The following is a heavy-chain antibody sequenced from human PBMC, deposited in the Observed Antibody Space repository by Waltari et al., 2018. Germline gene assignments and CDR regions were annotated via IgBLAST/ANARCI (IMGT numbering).Heavy chain of an antibody. Sequence: EVQLVESVGGLVQPGGSLRLSCAASGFTFSSYSMNWVRQAPGKGLEWVSYISSSSSTIYYADSVKGRFTISRDNAKNSLYLQMNSLRAEDTAVYYCARTPETEYDFWSGYPYRYFDYWGQGTLVTVSS. J-gene: IGHJ4*02. CDR2: ISSSSSTI. D-gene: IGHD3-3*01. V-gene: IGHV3-48*04. CDR3: ARTPETEYDFWSGYPYRYFDY. CDR1: GFTFSSYS.